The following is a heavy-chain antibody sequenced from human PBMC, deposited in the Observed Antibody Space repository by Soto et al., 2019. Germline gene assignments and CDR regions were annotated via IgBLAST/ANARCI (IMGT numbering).Heavy chain of an antibody. V-gene: IGHV3-15*07. D-gene: IGHD2-15*01. J-gene: IGHJ4*02. CDR2: IKRNGDGGTI. CDR1: GFTFDNAW. CDR3: TRGGPLGNYFDY. Sequence: EVQLVESGGGLVMPGGSLRLSCAASGFTFDNAWMNWVRQAPGKGLEWVGRIKRNGDGGTIDYAESVKGRFSISRDDSKNTLYLQMNSLKTAGTAVYYCTRGGPLGNYFDYWGQGTLVAVSS.